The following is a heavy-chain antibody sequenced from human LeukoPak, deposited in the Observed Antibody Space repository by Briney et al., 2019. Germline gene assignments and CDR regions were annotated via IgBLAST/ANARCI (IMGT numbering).Heavy chain of an antibody. D-gene: IGHD3-22*01. Sequence: TASETLSLTCAVYGGSFSGYYWSWIRQPPGKGLEWIGEINHSGSTNYNPSLKSRVTISVDTSKNQFSLKLSSVTAADTAVYYCAGGYYYDSSGYDSGVWGQGTLVTVSS. V-gene: IGHV4-34*01. CDR1: GGSFSGYY. CDR2: INHSGST. CDR3: AGGYYYDSSGYDSGV. J-gene: IGHJ4*02.